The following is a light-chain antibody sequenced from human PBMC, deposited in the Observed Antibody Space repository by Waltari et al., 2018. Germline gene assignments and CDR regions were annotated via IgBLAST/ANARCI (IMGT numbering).Light chain of an antibody. J-gene: IGLJ1*01. Sequence: QSVLTQPPSASGTPGQRVTISCSGSSPTIGSHALNWYQHLPGTAPTLLIYSHEQRPSGVPDRFSGSKSGTSASLAISGLQSEDEADYYCGAWDDRLNVYVFGTGTRVTVL. CDR1: SPTIGSHA. V-gene: IGLV1-44*01. CDR2: SHE. CDR3: GAWDDRLNVYV.